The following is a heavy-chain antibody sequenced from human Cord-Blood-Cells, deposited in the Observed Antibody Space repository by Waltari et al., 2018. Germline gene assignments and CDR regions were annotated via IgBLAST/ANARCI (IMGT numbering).Heavy chain of an antibody. CDR2: IYYSGST. J-gene: IGHJ4*02. Sequence: QLQLQESGPGLVKPSETLSLTCTVSGGSLSSSSYYWGWIRQPPGKGLEWIGSIYYSGSTYYNPSLKSRVTISVDTSKNQFSLKLSSVTAADTAVYYCARRDFWSGYYDYWGQGTLVTVSS. D-gene: IGHD3-3*01. V-gene: IGHV4-39*01. CDR3: ARRDFWSGYYDY. CDR1: GGSLSSSSYY.